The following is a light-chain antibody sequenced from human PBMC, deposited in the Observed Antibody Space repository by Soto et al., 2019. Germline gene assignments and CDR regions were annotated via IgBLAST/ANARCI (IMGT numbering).Light chain of an antibody. CDR1: QDISSR. V-gene: IGKV1-12*01. CDR2: AAA. J-gene: IGKJ4*01. Sequence: DIQMTQSPSSVSASVGDTVTITCRASQDISSRLAWYQQKPGKAPKLLISAAASLRSGVPTRFSGSGSGTDFTLIISGLQPEDFATYFGQQGDSFPFTFGGGTKVEIK. CDR3: QQGDSFPFT.